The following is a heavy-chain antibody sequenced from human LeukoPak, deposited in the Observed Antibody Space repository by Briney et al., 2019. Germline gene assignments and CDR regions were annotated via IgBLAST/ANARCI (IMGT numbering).Heavy chain of an antibody. CDR3: ARDSAGNQYSSGNFDL. CDR1: GFTFSSYA. D-gene: IGHD3-10*01. V-gene: IGHV3-23*01. Sequence: GGSLRLSCAASGFTFSSYAMSWVRQAPGKGLEWVSAIGGSGGTTYYADSVLGRFTISRDNSNNTVFLEMNSLTADDTAVYFCARDSAGNQYSSGNFDLWGQGTLVTVSS. J-gene: IGHJ4*02. CDR2: IGGSGGTT.